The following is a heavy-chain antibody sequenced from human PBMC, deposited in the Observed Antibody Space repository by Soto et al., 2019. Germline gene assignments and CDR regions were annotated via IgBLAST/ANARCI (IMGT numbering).Heavy chain of an antibody. D-gene: IGHD3-16*01. V-gene: IGHV1-69*01. Sequence: QVQLVQSGAEVQKTGSSVKVSCKASGGTFSSHSISWVRQAPGQGLEWMGGIIPMFGTANYAQKFQGRVTITADESTSTAYMELSSLKSEDTAVYYCARRGEYTYALAYWGQGTLVTVSS. CDR2: IIPMFGTA. CDR1: GGTFSSHS. CDR3: ARRGEYTYALAY. J-gene: IGHJ4*02.